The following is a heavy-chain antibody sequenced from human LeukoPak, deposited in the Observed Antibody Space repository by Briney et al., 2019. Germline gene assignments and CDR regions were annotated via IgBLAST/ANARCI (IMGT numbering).Heavy chain of an antibody. D-gene: IGHD1-14*01. Sequence: GGPLRLSCAASGFTFSSYALSWVRQAPGKGLEWVSGICIGDDETYHAESVKGRFTTSRDNSKRTLYLQMNSLRADDTAVYYCAKHTGGIVRSLDYWGQGSLRAVSS. CDR3: AKHTGGIVRSLDY. J-gene: IGHJ4*02. V-gene: IGHV3-23*01. CDR2: ICIGDDET. CDR1: GFTFSSYA.